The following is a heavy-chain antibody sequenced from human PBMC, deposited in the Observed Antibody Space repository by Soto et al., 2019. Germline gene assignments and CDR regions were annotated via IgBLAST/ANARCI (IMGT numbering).Heavy chain of an antibody. D-gene: IGHD4-17*01. Sequence: QVQLVQSGAEVKKPGASVKVSCEASGYTFTNYYIHWVRQARGQGLEWMGWINPNRGGTNFAQKFQGRFSMTRDTSITTAYMELNRLTSDDTAVYYCARELGYGGNSGAFDVWGQVTMITVSS. J-gene: IGHJ3*01. V-gene: IGHV1-2*02. CDR3: ARELGYGGNSGAFDV. CDR1: GYTFTNYY. CDR2: INPNRGGT.